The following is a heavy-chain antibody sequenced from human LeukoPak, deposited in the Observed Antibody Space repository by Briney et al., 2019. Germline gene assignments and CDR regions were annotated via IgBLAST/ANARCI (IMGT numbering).Heavy chain of an antibody. V-gene: IGHV3-23*01. D-gene: IGHD3-10*01. Sequence: PGGSLRLSCAASGFTFSSYAMSWVRQAPGKGLEWVSAISGSGGSTHYADSVKGRFTISRDNSKNTLYLQMNSLRAGDTAVYYCAKDDSRGSGSSGWFDPWGQGTLVTVSS. CDR1: GFTFSSYA. CDR2: ISGSGGST. CDR3: AKDDSRGSGSSGWFDP. J-gene: IGHJ5*02.